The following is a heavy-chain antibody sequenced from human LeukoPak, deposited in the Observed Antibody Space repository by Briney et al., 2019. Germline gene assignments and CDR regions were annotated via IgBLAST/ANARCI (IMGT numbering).Heavy chain of an antibody. CDR1: GYIFTSYW. J-gene: IGHJ4*02. Sequence: GASLKISCKGSGYIFTSYWIGWVRQLPGKGLEWMGIIYPVDSDTRYSPSFQGQVTISADKSISTAYLQWTSLKASDTAMYYCTRHLGIAVAGTVAPDYWGQGTLVTVSS. CDR2: IYPVDSDT. D-gene: IGHD6-19*01. CDR3: TRHLGIAVAGTVAPDY. V-gene: IGHV5-51*01.